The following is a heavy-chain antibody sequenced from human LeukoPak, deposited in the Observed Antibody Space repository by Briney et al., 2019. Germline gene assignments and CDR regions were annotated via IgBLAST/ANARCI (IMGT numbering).Heavy chain of an antibody. CDR3: AKELRVPGTWIQLWRGGLDY. D-gene: IGHD5-18*01. V-gene: IGHV3-43*01. Sequence: PGGVPRLSCAASGFTFDDYTMHLVRQAPGKGLEWVSLISWDGGSTYYADSVKGRFTISRDNRKNSLYLQMNSLRTEDTALYSCAKELRVPGTWIQLWRGGLDYWGQGTLVTVSS. J-gene: IGHJ4*02. CDR1: GFTFDDYT. CDR2: ISWDGGST.